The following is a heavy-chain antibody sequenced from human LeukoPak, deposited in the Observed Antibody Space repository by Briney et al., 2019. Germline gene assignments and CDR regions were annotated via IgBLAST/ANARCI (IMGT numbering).Heavy chain of an antibody. CDR3: ARLGSLIVVVTAIDAFDI. V-gene: IGHV4-30-4*01. CDR2: IYYSGST. Sequence: SETLSLTCTVSGGSISSGDYYWSWIRQPPGKGLEWIGYIYYSGSTYYNPSLKSRVTISVDTSKNQFSLKLSSVTAADTAVYYCARLGSLIVVVTAIDAFDIWGQGTMVTVSS. CDR1: GGSISSGDYY. J-gene: IGHJ3*02. D-gene: IGHD2-21*02.